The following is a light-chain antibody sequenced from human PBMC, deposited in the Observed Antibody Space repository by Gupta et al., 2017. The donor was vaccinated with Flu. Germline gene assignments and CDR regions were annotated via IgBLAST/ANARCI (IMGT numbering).Light chain of an antibody. CDR3: QQDNSCPPT. CDR2: KAS. Sequence: PSTLSASVGDRVTITCRASQSISSWLAWYQQKPGKAPKLLIYKASSVESGVPSRFSGSGSGTEFTLTISSLQPDDFATYYCQQDNSCPPTFGGGTKVEIK. J-gene: IGKJ4*01. V-gene: IGKV1-5*03. CDR1: QSISSW.